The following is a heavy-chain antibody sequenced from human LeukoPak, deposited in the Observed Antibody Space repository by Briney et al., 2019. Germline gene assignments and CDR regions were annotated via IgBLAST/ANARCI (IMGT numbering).Heavy chain of an antibody. CDR3: ARNTYYYDSSGYYRDLYYYYYMDV. V-gene: IGHV1-2*02. Sequence: ASVKVSCKASGYTFTGYYMHWVRQAPGQGLEWMGWINPNSGGTNYAQKFQGRVTMTRDTSISTAYMELSRLRSDDTAVYYCARNTYYYDSSGYYRDLYYYYYMDVWGKGTTVTVSS. CDR1: GYTFTGYY. D-gene: IGHD3-22*01. J-gene: IGHJ6*03. CDR2: INPNSGGT.